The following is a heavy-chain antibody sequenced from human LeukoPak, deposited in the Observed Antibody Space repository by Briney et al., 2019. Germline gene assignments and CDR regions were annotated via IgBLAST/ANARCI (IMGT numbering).Heavy chain of an antibody. CDR3: ARADWTN. V-gene: IGHV3-23*01. D-gene: IGHD1-1*01. J-gene: IGHJ4*02. Sequence: GGSLRLSCAASGFTFSNYAMHWVRQAPGKGLEWVSTIDGPTFRTHYADSVMGRFTISRDNSKNTLYLQMNSLRAEDTAIYYCARADWTNWGQGTLVIVSS. CDR2: IDGPTFRT. CDR1: GFTFSNYA.